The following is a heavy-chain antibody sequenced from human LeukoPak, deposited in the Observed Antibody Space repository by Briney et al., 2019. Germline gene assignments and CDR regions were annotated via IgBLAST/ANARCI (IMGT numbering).Heavy chain of an antibody. CDR1: GFTVGNNY. J-gene: IGHJ4*02. D-gene: IGHD2-8*01. V-gene: IGHV3-66*01. CDR2: IFSDGET. CDR3: ARDPPAVSINTYA. Sequence: PGVSLRLSCAASGFTVGNNYMNWVRQAPGKGLEWVSLIFSDGETPYADSVKGRFTISGDNSKNTLYLQMNGLRVEDTAVYYRARDPPAVSINTYAWGQGTLVTVSS.